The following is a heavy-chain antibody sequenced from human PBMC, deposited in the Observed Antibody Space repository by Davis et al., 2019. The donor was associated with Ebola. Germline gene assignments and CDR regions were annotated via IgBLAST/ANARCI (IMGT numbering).Heavy chain of an antibody. D-gene: IGHD6-6*01. CDR2: IYYSGST. V-gene: IGHV4-59*01. Sequence: PGGSLRLSCTVSGGSISSYYWSWIRQPPGKGLEWIGYIYYSGSTNYNPSLKSRVTISVDTSKNQFSLKLSSVTAADTAVYYCARDRGGSSPFDYWGQGTLVTVSS. J-gene: IGHJ4*02. CDR1: GGSISSYY. CDR3: ARDRGGSSPFDY.